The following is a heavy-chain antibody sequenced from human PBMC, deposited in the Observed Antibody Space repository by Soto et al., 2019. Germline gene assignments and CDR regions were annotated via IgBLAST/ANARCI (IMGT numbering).Heavy chain of an antibody. CDR3: ARVEDGYYYMDV. CDR2: ISSSSSTI. Sequence: EVQLVESGGGLVQPGGSLRLSCAASGFTFSSYSMHWVRQAPGKGLEWVSYISSSSSTIYYADSVKGRFTISRDNAKNSLYLQMNSLRAEDTAVYYCARVEDGYYYMDVWGKGTTVTVSS. CDR1: GFTFSSYS. J-gene: IGHJ6*03. V-gene: IGHV3-48*01.